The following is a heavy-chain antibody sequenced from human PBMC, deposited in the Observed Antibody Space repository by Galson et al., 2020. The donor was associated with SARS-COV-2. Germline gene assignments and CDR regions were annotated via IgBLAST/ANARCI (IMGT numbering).Heavy chain of an antibody. CDR1: GGSISSGGYY. CDR2: IYYSGST. D-gene: IGHD3-22*01. V-gene: IGHV4-31*01. J-gene: IGHJ6*03. CDR3: ARTQYYYDSSGYYYYYMDV. Sequence: SETLSLTCTVSGGSISSGGYYWSWIRQHPGKGLEWIGYIYYSGSTYYNPSLKSLVTISVDTSKNQFSLKLSSVTAADTAVYYCARTQYYYDSSGYYYYYMDVWGKGTTVTVSS.